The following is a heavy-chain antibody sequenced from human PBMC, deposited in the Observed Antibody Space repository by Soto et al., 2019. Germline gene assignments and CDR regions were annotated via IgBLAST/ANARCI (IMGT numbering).Heavy chain of an antibody. D-gene: IGHD3-9*01. CDR3: AKGTYDILTGYLYFDY. V-gene: IGHV3-23*01. CDR2: ISGSGGST. J-gene: IGHJ4*02. CDR1: GFTFSNYA. Sequence: GGFLRLSCAASGFTFSNYAMSWVRQAPGKGLEWVSAISGSGGSTYYADSVKGRFTISRDNSKNTLYLQMNYLRAEDTAVYYCAKGTYDILTGYLYFDYWGQGTLVTVS.